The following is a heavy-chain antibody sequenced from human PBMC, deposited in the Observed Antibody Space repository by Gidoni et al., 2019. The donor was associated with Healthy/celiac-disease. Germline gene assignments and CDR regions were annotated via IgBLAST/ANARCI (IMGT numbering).Heavy chain of an antibody. V-gene: IGHV4-61*02. CDR2: IYTSGST. Sequence: QVQLQESGPGLVKPSQTLSLTCTVSGGSISSGSYYWSWIRQPAGKGLEWIGRIYTSGSTNYNPSLKSRVTMSVDTSKNQFSLKLSSVTAADTAVYYCARVNLEWLLYNWFDPWGQGTLVTVSS. CDR1: GGSISSGSYY. J-gene: IGHJ5*02. CDR3: ARVNLEWLLYNWFDP. D-gene: IGHD3-3*01.